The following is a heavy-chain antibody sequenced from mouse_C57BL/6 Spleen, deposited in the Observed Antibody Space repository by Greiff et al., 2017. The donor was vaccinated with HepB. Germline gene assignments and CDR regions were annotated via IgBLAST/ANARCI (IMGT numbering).Heavy chain of an antibody. CDR2: ISGGGGTT. J-gene: IGHJ1*03. V-gene: IGHV5-9*01. CDR3: ARHRYYDYDYWYFDV. D-gene: IGHD2-4*01. CDR1: GFTFSSYT. Sequence: EVHLVESGGGLVKPGGSLKLSCAASGFTFSSYTMSWVRQTPEKRLEWVATISGGGGTTYYPDSVKGRFTISRENAKNTLYLQMSSLRSEDPALYYCARHRYYDYDYWYFDVWGTGTTVTVSS.